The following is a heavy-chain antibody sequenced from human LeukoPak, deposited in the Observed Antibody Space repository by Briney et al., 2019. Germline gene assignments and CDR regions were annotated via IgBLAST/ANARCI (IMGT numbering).Heavy chain of an antibody. Sequence: GGSLRLSCAASGFTFSSYAMHWVRQAPGKGLEWVAVISYDGSNKYYADSVKGRFTISRDNSKNTLYPQMNSLRAEDTAVYYCAREEQWLVPRGSWFDPWGQGTLVTVSS. CDR3: AREEQWLVPRGSWFDP. J-gene: IGHJ5*02. CDR2: ISYDGSNK. CDR1: GFTFSSYA. V-gene: IGHV3-30-3*01. D-gene: IGHD6-19*01.